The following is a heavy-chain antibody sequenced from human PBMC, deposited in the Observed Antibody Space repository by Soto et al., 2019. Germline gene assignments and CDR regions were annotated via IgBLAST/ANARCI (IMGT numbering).Heavy chain of an antibody. Sequence: QVQLQESGPGLVKPSETLPLTCTVSGDSVSSYYWSWIRQPPGKGLEWIGYIYYSGITNYNPSLKSRVTISVDTSKNQFSLKLSSVTAADTAVYYCARVVYYYGSGNMDVWGQGTTVTVSS. CDR3: ARVVYYYGSGNMDV. CDR1: GDSVSSYY. V-gene: IGHV4-59*02. CDR2: IYYSGIT. J-gene: IGHJ6*02. D-gene: IGHD3-10*01.